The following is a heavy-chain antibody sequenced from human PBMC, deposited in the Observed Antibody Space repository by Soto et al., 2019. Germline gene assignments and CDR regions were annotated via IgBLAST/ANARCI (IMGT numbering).Heavy chain of an antibody. CDR2: IYYSGST. J-gene: IGHJ5*02. Sequence: SETLSLTCTVSGGSISSYYWSWIRQPPGKGLEWIGYIYYSGSTNYNPSLKSRVTISVDTSKNQFSLKLSSVTAADTAVYYCARGPPVIAARQGYWFGPWGQGTLVTVSS. CDR3: ARGPPVIAARQGYWFGP. V-gene: IGHV4-59*01. D-gene: IGHD6-6*01. CDR1: GGSISSYY.